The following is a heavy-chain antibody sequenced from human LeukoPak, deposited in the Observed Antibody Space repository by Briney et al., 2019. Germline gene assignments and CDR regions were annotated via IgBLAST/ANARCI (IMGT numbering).Heavy chain of an antibody. CDR3: AIDSGDHRVVY. D-gene: IGHD1-26*01. CDR2: IYYDGST. V-gene: IGHV4-39*01. J-gene: IGHJ4*02. Sequence: PSETLSLTCTVSGGSISSSSFYWGWARQPPRKGLEWIGSIYYDGSTHHNPSLKSRVTISADTSKSQYSLRLSSVTAADTAVYYCAIDSGDHRVVYWGQGTLVTVSS. CDR1: GGSISSSSFY.